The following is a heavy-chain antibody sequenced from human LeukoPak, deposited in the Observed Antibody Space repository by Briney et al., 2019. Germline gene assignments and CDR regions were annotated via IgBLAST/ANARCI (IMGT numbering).Heavy chain of an antibody. CDR1: GFTFSGSA. V-gene: IGHV3-73*01. CDR2: IRSKANSYAT. D-gene: IGHD6-19*01. CDR3: TTHPPDSSGWRETLDY. J-gene: IGHJ4*02. Sequence: PGGSLRLSCAASGFTFSGSAMHWVRQASGKGLEWVGRIRSKANSYATAYAASVKGRFTISRDDSKNTAYPQMNSLKTEDTAVYYCTTHPPDSSGWRETLDYWGQGTLVTVSS.